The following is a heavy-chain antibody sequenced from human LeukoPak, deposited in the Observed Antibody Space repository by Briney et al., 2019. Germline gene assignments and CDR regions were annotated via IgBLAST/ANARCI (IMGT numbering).Heavy chain of an antibody. D-gene: IGHD6-19*01. CDR1: GFTFRNYG. CDR2: IKLDGTDK. J-gene: IGHJ4*02. Sequence: GGSLRLSCAASGFTFRNYGMSWVRQAPGKGLEWVANIKLDGTDKYYVDSVKGRFTISRDNAKNSVYLQMNSLRAEDTAVYYCARVGQWLPDYWGQGTLVTVSS. CDR3: ARVGQWLPDY. V-gene: IGHV3-7*01.